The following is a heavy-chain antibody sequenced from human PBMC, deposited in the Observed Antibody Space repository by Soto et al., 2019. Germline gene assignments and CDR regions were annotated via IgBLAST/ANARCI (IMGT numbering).Heavy chain of an antibody. J-gene: IGHJ6*02. Sequence: SETLSLTCAVYGGSFSGYYWSWIRQPPGKGLEWIGEINHSGSTNYNPSLKSRVTISVDTSKNQFSLNLSSVTAADTAVYYCAGREYSSSSLYSYSYAVDVWGQGTTVTVSS. CDR1: GGSFSGYY. V-gene: IGHV4-34*01. CDR2: INHSGST. CDR3: AGREYSSSSLYSYSYAVDV. D-gene: IGHD6-6*01.